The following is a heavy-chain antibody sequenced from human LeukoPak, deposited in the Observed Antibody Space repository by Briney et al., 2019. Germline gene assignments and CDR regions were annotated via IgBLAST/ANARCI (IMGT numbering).Heavy chain of an antibody. CDR3: AKDLKNRRSMLTFGGVIVNP. CDR2: ISGSGGST. J-gene: IGHJ5*02. V-gene: IGHV3-23*01. CDR1: GFTFSSYA. D-gene: IGHD3-16*02. Sequence: GGSLRLSCAASGFTFSSYAMSWVRQAPGKGLEWVSAISGSGGSTYYADSVKGRFTISRDNSKNTLYLQMNSLRAEDTAVYYCAKDLKNRRSMLTFGGVIVNPWGQGTLVTVSS.